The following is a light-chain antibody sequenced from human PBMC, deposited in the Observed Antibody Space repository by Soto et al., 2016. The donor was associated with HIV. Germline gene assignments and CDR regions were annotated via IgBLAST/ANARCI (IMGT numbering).Light chain of an antibody. V-gene: IGLV3-19*01. CDR1: SLKTYY. CDR2: GKN. J-gene: IGLJ1*01. CDR3: NSRDSSGNHTYV. Sequence: SSELTQDPAVSVALGQTVRITCQGASLKTYYASWYQQKPGQAPILVIFGKNNRPSGIPDRFSVSTSVNTASSTITGAQAEDEADYYCNSRDSSGNHTYVFGTGTKVTVL.